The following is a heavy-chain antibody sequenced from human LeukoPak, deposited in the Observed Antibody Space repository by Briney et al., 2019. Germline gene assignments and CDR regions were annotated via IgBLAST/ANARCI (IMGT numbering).Heavy chain of an antibody. J-gene: IGHJ5*02. V-gene: IGHV1-2*02. Sequence: GASVTVSCKSSGYTFTDYHMHWVRQAPGQGFEWMGWINPQSGDTKYAQNLQGRVTMTRDTSISTAYMDLSSLRSDDTAVYYCARELQLDDCTRINCYQPMVDPWGQGTLVTVSS. CDR2: INPQSGDT. D-gene: IGHD2-8*01. CDR3: ARELQLDDCTRINCYQPMVDP. CDR1: GYTFTDYH.